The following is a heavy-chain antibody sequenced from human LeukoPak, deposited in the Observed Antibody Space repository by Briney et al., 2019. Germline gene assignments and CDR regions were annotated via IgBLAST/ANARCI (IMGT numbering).Heavy chain of an antibody. Sequence: GGSLRLSCAASGFTFSSYAMSWVRQAPGKGPEWVSAISGSGGSTYYADSVKGRFTISRDNSKNTLYLQMNSLRAEDTAVYYCAKGGVYRSAFDYWGQGTLVTVSS. CDR1: GFTFSSYA. D-gene: IGHD1-26*01. J-gene: IGHJ4*02. CDR3: AKGGVYRSAFDY. CDR2: ISGSGGST. V-gene: IGHV3-23*01.